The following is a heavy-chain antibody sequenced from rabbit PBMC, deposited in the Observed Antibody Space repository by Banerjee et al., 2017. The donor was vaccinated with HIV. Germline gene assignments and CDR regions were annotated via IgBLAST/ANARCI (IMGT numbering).Heavy chain of an antibody. J-gene: IGHJ4*01. Sequence: QSLEESGGDLVKPGASLTLTCTASGFSFSSNCWICWVRQAPGKGLEWIACIWTNSGGTWYASWVNGRFTISRSTSLNTVTLQMTSLTAADTATYFCVRESGHSNFNLWGQGTLVTVS. CDR2: IWTNSGGT. D-gene: IGHD1-1*01. CDR1: GFSFSSNCW. CDR3: VRESGHSNFNL. V-gene: IGHV1S43*01.